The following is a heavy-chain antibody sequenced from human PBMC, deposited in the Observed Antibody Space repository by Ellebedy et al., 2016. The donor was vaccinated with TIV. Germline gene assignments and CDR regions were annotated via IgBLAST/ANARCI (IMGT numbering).Heavy chain of an antibody. CDR3: ARIGISGGYWSFFDF. CDR1: GSSFSGSY. J-gene: IGHJ4*02. V-gene: IGHV4-34*01. Sequence: MPGGSLRLSCAVYGSSFSGSYWSWIRQLPGKGLEWSGEINHSGSTNYNPSLKSRVTILVDTSKNQFSLKMRSVTAADTAVYYCARIGISGGYWSFFDFWGQGTLVTVSS. CDR2: INHSGST. D-gene: IGHD3-22*01.